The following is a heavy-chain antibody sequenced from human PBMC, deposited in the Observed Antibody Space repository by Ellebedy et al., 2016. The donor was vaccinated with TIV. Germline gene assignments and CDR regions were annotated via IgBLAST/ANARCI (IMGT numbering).Heavy chain of an antibody. CDR2: ISISGGST. J-gene: IGHJ5*02. Sequence: GGSLRLSCAASGFTFSSYAMGWVRQAPGKGLEWVPGISISGGSTYYADSVKGRFTISRDNSKNTLYLQMNSLRAEDTAQYYCAKGGEYYYGSGSYTWFDPWGQGTLVTVSS. CDR3: AKGGEYYYGSGSYTWFDP. D-gene: IGHD3-10*01. CDR1: GFTFSSYA. V-gene: IGHV3-23*01.